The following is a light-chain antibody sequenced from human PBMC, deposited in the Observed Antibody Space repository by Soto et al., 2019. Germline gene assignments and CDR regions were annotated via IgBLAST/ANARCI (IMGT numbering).Light chain of an antibody. V-gene: IGKV1-8*01. Sequence: VLMSQSPSSFTASTGDRVAISFRASQGISSYLAWYQQKPGKAPKLLIYAASTLQSGVPSRFSGSGSGTDFTLTISCLQSEDFATYYCQQYYSYPWTSGQRTKVAIK. CDR2: AAS. CDR1: QGISSY. J-gene: IGKJ1*01. CDR3: QQYYSYPWT.